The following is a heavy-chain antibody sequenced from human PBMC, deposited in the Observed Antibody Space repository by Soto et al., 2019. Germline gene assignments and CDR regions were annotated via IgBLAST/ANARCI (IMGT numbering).Heavy chain of an antibody. CDR1: GGSIRSYY. CDR2: IYYSGST. Sequence: SESLSLTCTVSGGSIRSYYWSWIRPPPGKGLEWIGYIYYSGSTNYNPSLKSRVTISVDTSKNQFSLKLSSVTAADTAVYYCARGSYGDYEGNWFDPWGQGTLVTVSS. CDR3: ARGSYGDYEGNWFDP. J-gene: IGHJ5*02. V-gene: IGHV4-59*01. D-gene: IGHD4-17*01.